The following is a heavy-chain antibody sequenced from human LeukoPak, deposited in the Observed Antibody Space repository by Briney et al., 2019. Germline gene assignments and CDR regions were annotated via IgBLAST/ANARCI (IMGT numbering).Heavy chain of an antibody. V-gene: IGHV3-7*03. Sequence: GGSLRLSCAASGFTVRNNYMSWVRQAPGKGLEWVANIKQDGSEKHYVDSVKGRFTISRDNAQNSLYLQMNSLRAEDTAVYYCARPIAAAAWEYYYYGMDVWGQGTTVTVSS. J-gene: IGHJ6*02. D-gene: IGHD6-13*01. CDR1: GFTVRNNY. CDR2: IKQDGSEK. CDR3: ARPIAAAAWEYYYYGMDV.